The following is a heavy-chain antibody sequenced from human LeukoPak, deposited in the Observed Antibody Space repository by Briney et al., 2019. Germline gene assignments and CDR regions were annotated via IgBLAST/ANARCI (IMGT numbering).Heavy chain of an antibody. CDR1: GYTFTSYA. V-gene: IGHV7-4-1*02. CDR2: INTNTGNP. CDR3: ARDTPPGQQLVFAP. J-gene: IGHJ5*02. Sequence: ASVKVSCKASGYTFTSYAMNWVRQAPGQGLEWMGWINTNTGNPTYAQGFTGRFVSSLDTSVSTAYLQISSLKAEDTAVYSCARDTPPGQQLVFAPWGQGTLVTVSS. D-gene: IGHD6-13*01.